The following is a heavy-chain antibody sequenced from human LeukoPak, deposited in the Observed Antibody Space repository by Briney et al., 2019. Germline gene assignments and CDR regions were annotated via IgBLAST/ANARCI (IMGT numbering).Heavy chain of an antibody. CDR3: ARGRDQKSGGY. J-gene: IGHJ4*02. CDR2: ISYDGSNK. Sequence: GGSLRLSCAASGFTFSSYAMHWVRQAPGKGLEWVAVISYDGSNKYYADSVKGRFTIPRDNSKNTLYLQMNSLRAEDTAVYYCARGRDQKSGGYWGQGTLVTVSS. D-gene: IGHD3-10*01. V-gene: IGHV3-30*04. CDR1: GFTFSSYA.